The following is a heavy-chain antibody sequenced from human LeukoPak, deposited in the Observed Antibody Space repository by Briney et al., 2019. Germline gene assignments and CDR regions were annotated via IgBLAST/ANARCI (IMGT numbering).Heavy chain of an antibody. J-gene: IGHJ4*02. Sequence: GGSLRLSCAASGFTFSIYSINWVRQAPGKGLEWVSFITGNSNYIYYADSVKGRFTISRDNAKNSLYLQMNSLRVEDTAVYYCARDRVSGSGSIDYWRQGTMVTVSS. CDR1: GFTFSIYS. CDR3: ARDRVSGSGSIDY. D-gene: IGHD3-10*01. CDR2: ITGNSNYI. V-gene: IGHV3-21*01.